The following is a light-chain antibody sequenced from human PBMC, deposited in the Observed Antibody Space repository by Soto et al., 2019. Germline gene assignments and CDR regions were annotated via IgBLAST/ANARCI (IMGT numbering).Light chain of an antibody. Sequence: DIQMTQPPSTLPASVGDRATITCRASQSISTWLAWYQQKPGTAPKLLIYHASTLESGVPSRFSGSGSGTEFTLTISSLQPDDFATYYCQQYNSYSLTFGGGTKVDI. J-gene: IGKJ4*01. V-gene: IGKV1-5*01. CDR2: HAS. CDR3: QQYNSYSLT. CDR1: QSISTW.